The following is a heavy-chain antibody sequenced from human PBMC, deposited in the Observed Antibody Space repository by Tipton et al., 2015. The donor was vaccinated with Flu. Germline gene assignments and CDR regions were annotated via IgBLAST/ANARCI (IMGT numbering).Heavy chain of an antibody. CDR1: GYSFTNYW. CDR2: IYPDDSDT. Sequence: QLVQSGAEVRKPGESLKIPCKGSGYSFTNYWIGWVRQMPGKGLEWMGIIYPDDSDTRYSPSFQGQVTISVDKSINTIYLQWSSLKASDTAMYYCVRHPYCTDSVCPPGYWYFDLWGRGTLVTVSS. J-gene: IGHJ2*01. D-gene: IGHD2-8*01. V-gene: IGHV5-51*01. CDR3: VRHPYCTDSVCPPGYWYFDL.